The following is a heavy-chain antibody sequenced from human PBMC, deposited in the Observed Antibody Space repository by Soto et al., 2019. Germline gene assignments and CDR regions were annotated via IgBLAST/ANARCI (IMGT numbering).Heavy chain of an antibody. CDR1: GGSISSYY. D-gene: IGHD6-13*01. J-gene: IGHJ4*02. Sequence: SETLSLTCTVSGGSISSYYWSWIRQPAGKGLEWIGRIYTSGSTTYNPSLKSRVTMSVDTSKNQFSLKLSSVTAADTAVYYCARSGAHQIAAAGTFDYWGQGTLVTVSS. V-gene: IGHV4-4*07. CDR2: IYTSGST. CDR3: ARSGAHQIAAAGTFDY.